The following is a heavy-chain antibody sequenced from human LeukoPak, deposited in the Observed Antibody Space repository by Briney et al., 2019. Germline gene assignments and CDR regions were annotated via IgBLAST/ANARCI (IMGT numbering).Heavy chain of an antibody. J-gene: IGHJ3*02. CDR1: GGSISSYY. V-gene: IGHV4-59*08. CDR2: IYYSGST. D-gene: IGHD4-23*01. Sequence: NPSETLSLTCTVSGGSISSYYWSWVRQPPGKGLEWIGYIYYSGSTNYNPSLKSRLAISLDTSKRQFSLKLSSVTAADTAVYYCVAYGGFRAFDIWGQGAMVAVS. CDR3: VAYGGFRAFDI.